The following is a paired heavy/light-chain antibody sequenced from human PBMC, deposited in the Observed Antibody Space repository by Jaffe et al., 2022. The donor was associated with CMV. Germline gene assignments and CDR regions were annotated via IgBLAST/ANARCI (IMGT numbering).Heavy chain of an antibody. Sequence: EVQLVESGGGLVKPGGSLRLSCAASGFTFINVWMSWVRQAPGKGLEWVGRIKSKSDGGTTDYAAPVKGRFTISRDDSKNTMYLQMNSLKTEDTAVYYCTTDWNYDILTGYYRGIYYYGMDVWGQGTTVTVSS. D-gene: IGHD3-9*01. CDR1: GFTFINVW. CDR2: IKSKSDGGTT. V-gene: IGHV3-15*01. J-gene: IGHJ6*02. CDR3: TTDWNYDILTGYYRGIYYYGMDV.
Light chain of an antibody. CDR1: LGISNY. Sequence: DIQVTQSPSSLSASVGDRVTITCRSSLGISNYLNWYQQKPGKAPKLLIYAASSLQSGVPLRFSGSGSGTDFTLTISSLQPEDFATYYCQQSYSAPRTFGQGTKLEIK. J-gene: IGKJ2*02. V-gene: IGKV1-39*01. CDR2: AAS. CDR3: QQSYSAPRT.